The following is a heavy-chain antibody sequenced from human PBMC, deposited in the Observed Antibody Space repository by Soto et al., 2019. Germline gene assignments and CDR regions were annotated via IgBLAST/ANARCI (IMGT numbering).Heavy chain of an antibody. CDR3: ARGTTVNTAAAGRDYFDY. V-gene: IGHV1-18*01. D-gene: IGHD4-4*01. CDR2: ISAYNGNT. Sequence: QVQLVQSGAEVKKPGASVKVSCKASGYTFTSYGISWVRKAPGQGLEWMGWISAYNGNTNYAQKLEGRITMTTDTTTSTDYMELRSLRSDDTAVYYCARGTTVNTAAAGRDYFDYWGQGTLVTVSS. J-gene: IGHJ4*02. CDR1: GYTFTSYG.